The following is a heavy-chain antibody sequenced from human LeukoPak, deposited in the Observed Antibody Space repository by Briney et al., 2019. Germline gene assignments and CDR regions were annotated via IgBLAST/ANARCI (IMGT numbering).Heavy chain of an antibody. CDR2: TSDRGDYT. D-gene: IGHD4/OR15-4a*01. CDR1: GFTFSSYS. Sequence: QTGGSPRLSCAASGFTFSSYSMSWVRQAPGKGLEWVSGTSDRGDYTYYADSVKGRFTISRDTSKNTLYLQMNSLRAEDTALYFCAKKAQYDGHYPLDYWGQGTLVTVSA. J-gene: IGHJ4*02. CDR3: AKKAQYDGHYPLDY. V-gene: IGHV3-23*01.